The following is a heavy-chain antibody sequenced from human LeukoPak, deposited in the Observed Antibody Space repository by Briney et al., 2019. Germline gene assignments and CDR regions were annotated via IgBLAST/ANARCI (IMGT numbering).Heavy chain of an antibody. J-gene: IGHJ4*02. CDR3: AGGDTTLPTGSYLDY. D-gene: IGHD1-1*01. V-gene: IGHV4-59*01. CDR2: IYYTGII. Sequence: SETLSLTCIVSGGSISRYYWSWIRQPPGKGLEWIGHIYYTGIIDYNSSLKSRVTISVDTSRNQFSLRLGSVTASDTAVYYCAGGDTTLPTGSYLDYWGQGTLVTVSS. CDR1: GGSISRYY.